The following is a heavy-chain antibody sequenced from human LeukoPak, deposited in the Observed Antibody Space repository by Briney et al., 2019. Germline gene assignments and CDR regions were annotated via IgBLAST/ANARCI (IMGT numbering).Heavy chain of an antibody. CDR3: ARARIVVVPAAPTTSHNWFDP. Sequence: PSETLSLTCAVYGGSFSGYYWSWIRQPPGKGLEWIGEINHSGSTNYNPSLKSRVTISVDTSKNQFSLKLSSVTAADTAVYYCARARIVVVPAAPTTSHNWFDPWGQGTLVTVSS. V-gene: IGHV4-34*01. J-gene: IGHJ5*02. CDR1: GGSFSGYY. CDR2: INHSGST. D-gene: IGHD2-2*01.